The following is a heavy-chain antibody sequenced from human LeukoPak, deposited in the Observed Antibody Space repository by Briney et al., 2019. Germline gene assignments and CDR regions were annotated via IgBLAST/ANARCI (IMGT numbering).Heavy chain of an antibody. V-gene: IGHV4-61*08. Sequence: SETLSLTCTVSGGSISSDDYYWSWIRQPPGKGLEWIGYIYYSGSTNYNPSLKSRVTISVDTSKNQFSLKLSSVTAADTAVYYCARVRYYYDSSGFGLRNWGQGTLVTVSS. CDR2: IYYSGST. D-gene: IGHD3-22*01. CDR3: ARVRYYYDSSGFGLRN. CDR1: GGSISSDDYY. J-gene: IGHJ4*02.